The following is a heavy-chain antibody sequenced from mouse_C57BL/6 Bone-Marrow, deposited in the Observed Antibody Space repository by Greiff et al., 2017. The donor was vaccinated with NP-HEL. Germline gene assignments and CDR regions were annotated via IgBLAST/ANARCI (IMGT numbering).Heavy chain of an antibody. Sequence: VQLQQSGPVLVKPGASVKMSCKASGYAFTDYYMNWVKQSHGKSLEWVGVINPYNGGTSYNQKFKGKATLTVDKSSSTAYMQLNSLTSEDSAVYYCARKSTVHYWGKGTTLTVSS. V-gene: IGHV1-19*01. CDR2: INPYNGGT. D-gene: IGHD1-1*01. CDR1: GYAFTDYY. CDR3: ARKSTVHY. J-gene: IGHJ2*01.